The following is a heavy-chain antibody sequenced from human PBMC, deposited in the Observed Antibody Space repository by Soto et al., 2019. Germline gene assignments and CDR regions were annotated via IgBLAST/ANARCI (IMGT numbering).Heavy chain of an antibody. D-gene: IGHD3-9*01. CDR2: IYGTGNT. CDR3: ARGTDTWFFAL. CDR1: DDSISSGGYY. V-gene: IGHV4-31*03. J-gene: IGHJ2*01. Sequence: QVQLQESGPGLVKPSQTLSLTCTVSDDSISSGGYYWSWIRQHPGKGLEWIGYIYGTGNTYYKSSLKSRLTFSVDTSKNHFSLKLTSVTAADTAVYYCARGTDTWFFALWGRGTLVTVSS.